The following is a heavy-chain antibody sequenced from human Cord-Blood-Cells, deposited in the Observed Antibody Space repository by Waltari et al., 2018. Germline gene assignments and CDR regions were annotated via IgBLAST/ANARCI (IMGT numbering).Heavy chain of an antibody. D-gene: IGHD3-9*01. J-gene: IGHJ3*02. V-gene: IGHV1-2*04. CDR3: ARSRLGNRDAFDI. CDR1: GYTFTGYY. CDR2: SNPNSGGT. Sequence: QVQLVQSGAEVKKPGASVKVSCKASGYTFTGYYMHWVRQAPGQGLEWMGGSNPNSGGTNYAQKFQGWVTMTRDTSISTAYMELSRLRSDDTAVYYCARSRLGNRDAFDIWGQGTMVTVSS.